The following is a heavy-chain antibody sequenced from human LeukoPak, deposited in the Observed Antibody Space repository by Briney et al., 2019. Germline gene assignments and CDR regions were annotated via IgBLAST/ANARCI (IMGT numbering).Heavy chain of an antibody. Sequence: SVKVSCKASGGTFSSYAISWVRQAPGQGLEWMGRIIPILGIANYAQKFQGRVTITADKSTSTAYMELSSLRSEDTAVYYCARDGRYSGGLNWFDPWGQGTLVTVSS. CDR3: ARDGRYSGGLNWFDP. CDR2: IIPILGIA. V-gene: IGHV1-69*04. D-gene: IGHD1-26*01. CDR1: GGTFSSYA. J-gene: IGHJ5*02.